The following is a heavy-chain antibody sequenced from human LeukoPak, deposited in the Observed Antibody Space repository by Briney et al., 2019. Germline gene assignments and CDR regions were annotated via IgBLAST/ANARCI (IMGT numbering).Heavy chain of an antibody. Sequence: GRSLRLSCAASGFTFDDYAMHWVRQAPGKGLEWVSGISRNSGSIGYADSVKGRFTISRDNAKNSLYLQMNSLRAEDTALYYCAKGLYGDYYYYGMDVWGQGTTVTVSS. CDR2: ISRNSGSI. CDR1: GFTFDDYA. CDR3: AKGLYGDYYYYGMDV. D-gene: IGHD4-17*01. V-gene: IGHV3-9*01. J-gene: IGHJ6*02.